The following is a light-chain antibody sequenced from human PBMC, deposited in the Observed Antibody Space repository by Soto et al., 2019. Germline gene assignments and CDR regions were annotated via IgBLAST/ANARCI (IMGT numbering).Light chain of an antibody. CDR2: EVN. CDR3: QVWHSTSVRV. Sequence: QSALTQPPSASGSPGQSVTISCTGTSSDVGAYDYVCWYQQHPGKAPKLMIYEVNKRPSGVPDRFSGSNSGNTATLTISRVEAGDEADYYCQVWHSTSVRVFGGGTKLTVL. CDR1: SSDVGAYDY. J-gene: IGLJ2*01. V-gene: IGLV2-8*01.